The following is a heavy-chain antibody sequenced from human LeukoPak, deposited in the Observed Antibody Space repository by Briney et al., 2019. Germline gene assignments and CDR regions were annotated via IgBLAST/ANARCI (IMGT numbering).Heavy chain of an antibody. J-gene: IGHJ4*02. Sequence: GGSLRLSCVASGFTFSSYWMSWVRQAPGKGLECVSYISSSGNTTYHADSVKGRFTISRDNAKNSLYLQMSSLRAEDTAVYYCARDGGSSWYFDYWGQGTLVTISS. CDR2: ISSSGNTT. CDR1: GFTFSSYW. V-gene: IGHV3-48*04. CDR3: ARDGGSSWYFDY. D-gene: IGHD6-13*01.